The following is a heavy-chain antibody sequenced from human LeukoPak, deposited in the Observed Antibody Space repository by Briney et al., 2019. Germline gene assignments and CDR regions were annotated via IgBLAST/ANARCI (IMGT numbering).Heavy chain of an antibody. D-gene: IGHD3-10*01. V-gene: IGHV3-9*01. Sequence: GGSLRLSCAASGFTFDDYAMHWVRQAPGKGLEWVSGISWNSGTIGYADSVKGRFTISRDNAKNSLYLRMNSLRAEDTALYYCAKDMVRGTWYGMDVWGQGTTVTVSS. CDR1: GFTFDDYA. CDR2: ISWNSGTI. CDR3: AKDMVRGTWYGMDV. J-gene: IGHJ6*02.